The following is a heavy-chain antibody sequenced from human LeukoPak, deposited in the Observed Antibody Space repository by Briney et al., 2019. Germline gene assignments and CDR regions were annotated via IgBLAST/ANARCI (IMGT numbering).Heavy chain of an antibody. CDR1: GFTFSSYW. Sequence: GGSLRLSCAASGFTFSSYWMSWVRQAPGKGLEWVANIKQDGSEKYYVDSVKGRFTISRDNAKNSLYLQMNSLRAEDTAVYYCAREISTVTDYGMDVWGQGATVTVSS. J-gene: IGHJ6*02. CDR2: IKQDGSEK. V-gene: IGHV3-7*01. CDR3: AREISTVTDYGMDV. D-gene: IGHD4-17*01.